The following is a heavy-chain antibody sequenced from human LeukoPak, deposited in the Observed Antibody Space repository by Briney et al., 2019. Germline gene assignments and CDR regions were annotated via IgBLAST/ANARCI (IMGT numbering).Heavy chain of an antibody. CDR3: VRLWDRWFDS. Sequence: GGSLRLSCAASGFTFSDHYMDWVRQAPGKGLEWVGRIKHKADSYTTEYAASVKGRFTISRDDSKNSLYLQMNSLKTEDTAVYYCVRLWDRWFDSWGQGTLVTVSS. J-gene: IGHJ5*01. CDR2: IKHKADSYTT. D-gene: IGHD1-14*01. V-gene: IGHV3-72*01. CDR1: GFTFSDHY.